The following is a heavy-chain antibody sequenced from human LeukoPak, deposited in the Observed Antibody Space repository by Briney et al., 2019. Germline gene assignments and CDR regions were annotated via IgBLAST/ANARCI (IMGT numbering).Heavy chain of an antibody. Sequence: RAGGSLRLSCAASGFTFSSYSMNWVRQAPGKGLEWVSYISSSSSTIYYADSVKGRFTISRDNAKNSLYLQMNSLRAEDTAVYYCAKAADILTGYRYYFDYWGQGTLVTVSS. CDR1: GFTFSSYS. V-gene: IGHV3-48*04. CDR2: ISSSSSTI. J-gene: IGHJ4*02. D-gene: IGHD3-9*01. CDR3: AKAADILTGYRYYFDY.